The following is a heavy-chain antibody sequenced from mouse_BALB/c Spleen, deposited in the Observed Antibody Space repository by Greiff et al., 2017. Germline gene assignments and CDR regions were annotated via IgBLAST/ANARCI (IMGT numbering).Heavy chain of an antibody. V-gene: IGHV1S56*01. Sequence: VHLVESGPELVKPGALVKISCKASGYTFTSYDINWVTQRPGQGLEWIGWIYPGDGSTKYNEKFKGKATLTADKSSSTAYMQLSSLTSENSAVYFCARRDGNYEAWFAYWGQGTLVTVSA. D-gene: IGHD2-1*01. CDR3: ARRDGNYEAWFAY. CDR2: IYPGDGST. CDR1: GYTFTSYD. J-gene: IGHJ3*01.